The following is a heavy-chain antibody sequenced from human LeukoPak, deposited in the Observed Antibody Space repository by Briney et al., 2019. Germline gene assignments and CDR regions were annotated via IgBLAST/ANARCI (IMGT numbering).Heavy chain of an antibody. Sequence: GSLRLSCAASGFTFSSYSMNWVRQAPGKGLEWVSSISSSSSYIYYADSVKGRFTISRDNAKNSLYLQMNSLRAEDTAVYYCARDRRGYYDSSGNKGPYYYGMDVWGQGTTVTVSS. V-gene: IGHV3-21*01. J-gene: IGHJ6*02. CDR1: GFTFSSYS. CDR2: ISSSSSYI. CDR3: ARDRRGYYDSSGNKGPYYYGMDV. D-gene: IGHD3-22*01.